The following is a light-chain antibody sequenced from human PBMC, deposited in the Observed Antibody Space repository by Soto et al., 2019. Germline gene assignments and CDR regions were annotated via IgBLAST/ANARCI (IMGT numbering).Light chain of an antibody. V-gene: IGKV1-5*01. CDR1: QTISTW. J-gene: IGKJ1*01. CDR3: QQYTNTNNPWM. Sequence: DIQMTPSHSTLSASLLDIVTITFRSSQTISTWMAWYQQKPGKAPKLLVYDASTLQSGVASRFSGSGSGTEFTLIISGLQPDDSATYYCQQYTNTNNPWMFGQGTKVDIK. CDR2: DAS.